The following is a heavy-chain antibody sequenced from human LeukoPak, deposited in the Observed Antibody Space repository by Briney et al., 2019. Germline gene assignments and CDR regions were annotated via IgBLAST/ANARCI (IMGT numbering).Heavy chain of an antibody. J-gene: IGHJ4*02. D-gene: IGHD5-18*01. CDR3: ARTVAAILFDY. V-gene: IGHV4-34*01. CDR2: INHRGTT. CDR1: GGSFSTYY. Sequence: SETLSLTCAVYGGSFSTYYWSWIRQPPGKEPEWIGEINHRGTTNYKPSLKSRVAISVETSKNQFSLRLSSVTAADTAVYYCARTVAAILFDYWGQGTLVTVSP.